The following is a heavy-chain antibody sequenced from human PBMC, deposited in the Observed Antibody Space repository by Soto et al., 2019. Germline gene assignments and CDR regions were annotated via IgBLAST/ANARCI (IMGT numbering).Heavy chain of an antibody. V-gene: IGHV3-23*01. D-gene: IGHD2-15*01. J-gene: IGHJ1*01. CDR3: AKDQDIVVVVAATTEYFQH. CDR2: ISGSGGST. Sequence: GGSLRLSCAASGFTFSSYAMSWVRQAPGKGLEWVSAISGSGGSTYYADSVKGRFTISRDNSKNTLYLQMNSLRAEDTAVYYCAKDQDIVVVVAATTEYFQHWGQGTLVTVSS. CDR1: GFTFSSYA.